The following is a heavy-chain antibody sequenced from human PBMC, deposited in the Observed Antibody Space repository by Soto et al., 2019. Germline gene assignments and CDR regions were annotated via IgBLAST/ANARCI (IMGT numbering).Heavy chain of an antibody. CDR1: GGSISSYY. V-gene: IGHV4-4*07. J-gene: IGHJ5*02. D-gene: IGHD3-22*01. Sequence: SETLSLTCTVSGGSISSYYWSWIRQPAGKGLEWIGRIYTSGSTNYNPSLKSRVTMSVDTYKNQFSLKLSSVTAADTAVYYCARDRFDEGGHYLNWFDPWGQGPLVTVS. CDR3: ARDRFDEGGHYLNWFDP. CDR2: IYTSGST.